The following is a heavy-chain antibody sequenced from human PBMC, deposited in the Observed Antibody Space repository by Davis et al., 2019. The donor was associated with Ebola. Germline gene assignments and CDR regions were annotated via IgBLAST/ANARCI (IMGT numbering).Heavy chain of an antibody. CDR1: GFTFSRHA. J-gene: IGHJ6*02. D-gene: IGHD2-8*01. V-gene: IGHV3-23*01. CDR3: ARDVLGYCTNGVCPGYYGMDV. Sequence: GESLKISCAASGFTFSRHAMSWVRQGPGKGLEWVSTVSGPSGGTYYADSVKGRFTISRDNAKNSLYLQMNSLRAEDTALYYCARDVLGYCTNGVCPGYYGMDVWGQGTTVTVSS. CDR2: VSGPSGGT.